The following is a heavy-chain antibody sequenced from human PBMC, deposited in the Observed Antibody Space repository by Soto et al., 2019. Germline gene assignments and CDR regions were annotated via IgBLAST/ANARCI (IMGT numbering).Heavy chain of an antibody. Sequence: QVQQLQSWAEVKKPGTSVKVSCKASGGTFSSDAMSWVRQAPGQGREWMGGLIPIYGTPNYAQKFQGRVTSAAGEDTSAAYMELSSLRSQDTAVYYCTRRRGNSHSNIDYRGQGT. CDR1: GGTFSSDA. CDR3: TRRRGNSHSNIDY. CDR2: LIPIYGTP. J-gene: IGHJ4*02. V-gene: IGHV1-69*01. D-gene: IGHD4-4*01.